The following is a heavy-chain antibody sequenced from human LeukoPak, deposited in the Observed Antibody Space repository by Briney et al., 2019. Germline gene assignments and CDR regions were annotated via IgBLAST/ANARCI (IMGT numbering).Heavy chain of an antibody. CDR2: TYYRSKWYN. CDR3: ARGVGKWEDGRDYYYYMDV. V-gene: IGHV6-1*01. CDR1: GDSVSSNSAA. D-gene: IGHD1-26*01. J-gene: IGHJ6*03. Sequence: SQTLSLTCAISGDSVSSNSAAWNWIRQSPSRGLEWLGRTYYRSKWYNDYAVSVKSRITINPDTSKNQFSLQLNSVTPEDTAVYYCARGVGKWEDGRDYYYYMDVWGKGTTVTVSS.